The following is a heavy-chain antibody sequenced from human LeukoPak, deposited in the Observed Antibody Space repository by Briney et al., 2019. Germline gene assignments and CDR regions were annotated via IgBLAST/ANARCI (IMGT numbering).Heavy chain of an antibody. J-gene: IGHJ4*02. Sequence: GGSLRLSCAGSGFTFSNVYMSWVRQAPGKGLEWVGRIKNKSDGATADYAAPVTGRFAISRDDSQNIVFLQMNSLKIEDTGVYYCLTTRWGQGTLVTVSS. CDR1: GFTFSNVY. V-gene: IGHV3-15*01. CDR2: IKNKSDGATA. CDR3: LTTR.